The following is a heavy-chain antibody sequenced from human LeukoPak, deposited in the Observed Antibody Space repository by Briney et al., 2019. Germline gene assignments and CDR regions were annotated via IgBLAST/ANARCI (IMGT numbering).Heavy chain of an antibody. CDR2: IWSDGYKK. D-gene: IGHD3-22*01. Sequence: HPGRSLRLSCAASGFTFSSYGMHWIRQAPGKGLEWVAVIWSDGYKKYYAESVKGRFTVSRDTSKNTLYLQMDSLRAEDTAVYYCARDDDTSGHYSYFQHRGQGTLVTVSS. J-gene: IGHJ1*01. CDR3: ARDDDTSGHYSYFQH. CDR1: GFTFSSYG. V-gene: IGHV3-33*01.